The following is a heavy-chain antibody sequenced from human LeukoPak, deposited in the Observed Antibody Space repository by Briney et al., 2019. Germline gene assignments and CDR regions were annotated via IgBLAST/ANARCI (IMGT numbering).Heavy chain of an antibody. Sequence: GRSLRLSCAASGFTFSSYAMHWVRQAPGKGLEWVAVISYDGSNKYYADSVKGRFNISRDNSKNTLYLQMNSLRAEDTAVYYCARDPFSIAAAGSYFDYWGQGTLVTVSS. CDR2: ISYDGSNK. CDR3: ARDPFSIAAAGSYFDY. CDR1: GFTFSSYA. D-gene: IGHD6-13*01. V-gene: IGHV3-30-3*01. J-gene: IGHJ4*02.